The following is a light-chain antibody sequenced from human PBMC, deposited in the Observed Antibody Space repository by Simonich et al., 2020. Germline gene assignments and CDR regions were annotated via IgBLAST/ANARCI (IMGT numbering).Light chain of an antibody. CDR1: SGSIASNY. J-gene: IGLJ3*02. V-gene: IGLV6-57*03. CDR2: EDN. Sequence: NFMLTQPHSVSESPGKTVTISCTRSSGSIASNYVPWYQQRPGRAPTTVIYEDNQRPSGVPARFSGSIDSSSNSASLTISGLKTEDEADYYCQSYDSSGWVFGGGTKLTVL. CDR3: QSYDSSGWV.